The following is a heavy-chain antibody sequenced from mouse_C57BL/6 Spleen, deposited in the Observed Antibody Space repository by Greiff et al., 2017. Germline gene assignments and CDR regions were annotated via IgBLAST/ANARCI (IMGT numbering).Heavy chain of an antibody. CDR3: ASSRSPPYYSNYDYYAMDY. V-gene: IGHV1-18*01. CDR2: INPNNGGT. D-gene: IGHD2-5*01. CDR1: GYTFTDYN. J-gene: IGHJ4*01. Sequence: VQLQQSGPELVKPGASVKIPCKASGYTFTDYNMDWVKQSHGKSLEWIGDINPNNGGTIYNQKFKGKATLTVDKSSSTAYMELRSLTSEDTAVYYCASSRSPPYYSNYDYYAMDYWGQGTSVTVSS.